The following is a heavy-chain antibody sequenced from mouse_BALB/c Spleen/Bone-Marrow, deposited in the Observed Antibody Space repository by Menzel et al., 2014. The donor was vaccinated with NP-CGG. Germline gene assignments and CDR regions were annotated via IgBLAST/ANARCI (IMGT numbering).Heavy chain of an antibody. J-gene: IGHJ3*01. CDR1: GYTFTDYN. Sequence: EVKLQESGPELVKPGASVKISCKASGYTFTDYNIHWVKQSHGKSLEWIGYIYPYNGGTAYNQKFKSKATLTVDNSSSTAYMELRSPTSEDSAVYYCARGRAYYVNYGFAYWGQGTLVTVSA. V-gene: IGHV1S29*02. CDR2: IYPYNGGT. CDR3: ARGRAYYVNYGFAY. D-gene: IGHD2-10*01.